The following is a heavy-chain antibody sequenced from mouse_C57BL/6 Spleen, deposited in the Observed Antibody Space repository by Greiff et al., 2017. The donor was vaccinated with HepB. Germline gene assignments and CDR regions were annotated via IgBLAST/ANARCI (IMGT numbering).Heavy chain of an antibody. V-gene: IGHV1-22*01. CDR3: ARSLYYGSSPHAMDY. Sequence: VQLKESGPELVKPGASVKMSCKASGYTFTDYNMHWVKQSHGKSLEWIGYINPNNGGTSYNQKFKGKATLTVNKSSSTAYMELRSLTSEDSAVYYCARSLYYGSSPHAMDYWGQGTSVTVSS. CDR1: GYTFTDYN. J-gene: IGHJ4*01. CDR2: INPNNGGT. D-gene: IGHD1-1*01.